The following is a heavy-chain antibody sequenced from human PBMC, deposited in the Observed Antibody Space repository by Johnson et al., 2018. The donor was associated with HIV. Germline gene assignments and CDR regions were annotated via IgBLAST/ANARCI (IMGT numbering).Heavy chain of an antibody. CDR2: ISYDGSNK. CDR1: GFTFSSYW. CDR3: AREVDGFDI. J-gene: IGHJ3*02. V-gene: IGHV3-30*03. Sequence: VQLVESGGGLVQPGRSLRLSCAASGFTFSSYWMHWVRQAPGKGLEWVAVISYDGSNKYYADSVKGRFTISRDNSKNTLYLQMNSLRAEDTAVYYCAREVDGFDIWGQGTMVTVSS.